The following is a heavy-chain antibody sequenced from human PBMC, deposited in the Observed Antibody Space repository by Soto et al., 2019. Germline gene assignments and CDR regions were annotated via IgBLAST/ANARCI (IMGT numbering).Heavy chain of an antibody. CDR3: ARVSPYYESTDSYFDS. D-gene: IGHD3-16*01. CDR2: TYYRSKWYN. Sequence: SQTLSLTCAISGDSVSGNSAAWNWIRQSPSRGLEWLGRTYYRSKWYNDYSVSVKSRITVTPDTSKNQFSLHLKSVTPEDTAVYYCARVSPYYESTDSYFDSWGQGAMVTFYS. J-gene: IGHJ4*02. CDR1: GDSVSGNSAA. V-gene: IGHV6-1*01.